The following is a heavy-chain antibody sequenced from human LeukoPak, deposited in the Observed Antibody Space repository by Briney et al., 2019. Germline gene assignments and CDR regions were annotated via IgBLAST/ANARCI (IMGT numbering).Heavy chain of an antibody. V-gene: IGHV1-18*01. CDR2: IIDYKGKI. J-gene: IGHJ3*02. D-gene: IGHD1-26*01. CDR3: ARGLVGGSLYMVNAFDI. CDR1: DYSFSNYG. Sequence: ASVKVSCKASDYSFSNYGITWVRQAPGQGLEWMGWIIDYKGKIDYAQKVQGRVTMTTDTSTSTAYMELRSLRSDDTAVYYCARGLVGGSLYMVNAFDIWGQGTKVTVSS.